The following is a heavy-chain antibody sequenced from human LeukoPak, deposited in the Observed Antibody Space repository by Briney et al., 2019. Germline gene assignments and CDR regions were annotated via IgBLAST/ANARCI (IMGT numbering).Heavy chain of an antibody. CDR2: ISHDGSNK. Sequence: GGSLRLSCAASGFTFSRYGMHWVRQAPGKGLEWVAVISHDGSNKYYADSVKGRFTISRDNSKNTLYLQVSSLRAEDTAVYYCAKPATMVYQHDAFDVWGQGTMVTVSS. CDR1: GFTFSRYG. J-gene: IGHJ3*01. D-gene: IGHD2-2*01. CDR3: AKPATMVYQHDAFDV. V-gene: IGHV3-30*18.